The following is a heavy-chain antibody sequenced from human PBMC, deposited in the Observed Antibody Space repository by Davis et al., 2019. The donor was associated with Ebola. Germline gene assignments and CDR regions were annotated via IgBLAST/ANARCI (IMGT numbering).Heavy chain of an antibody. J-gene: IGHJ6*04. V-gene: IGHV1-2*06. CDR3: ARGEEIVVVVAASFYYYYGMDV. CDR1: GYTFTGYY. CDR2: INPNSGGT. D-gene: IGHD2-15*01. Sequence: ASVKVSCKASGYTFTGYYMHWVRQAPGQGLEWMGRINPNSGGTNYAQKFQGRVTMTRDTSISTAYMELSRLRSDDTAVYYCARGEEIVVVVAASFYYYYGMDVWGKGTTVTVSS.